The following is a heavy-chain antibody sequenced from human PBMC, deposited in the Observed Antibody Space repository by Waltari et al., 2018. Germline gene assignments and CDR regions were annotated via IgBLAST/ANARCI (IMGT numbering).Heavy chain of an antibody. CDR2: IYHSGRT. Sequence: QVQLQESGPGLVKPSETLSLTCAVSGYSISSGYYWGWIRQPPGKGLEWIGSIYHSGRTYSNPALKSRVTRSVDTSKNQFSLKLSSVTAADTAVYYCARHSIAARRGVDNWFDPWGQGTLVTVSS. J-gene: IGHJ5*02. CDR3: ARHSIAARRGVDNWFDP. D-gene: IGHD6-6*01. CDR1: GYSISSGYY. V-gene: IGHV4-38-2*01.